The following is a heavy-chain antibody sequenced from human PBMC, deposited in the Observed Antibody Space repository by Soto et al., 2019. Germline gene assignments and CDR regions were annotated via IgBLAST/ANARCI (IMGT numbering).Heavy chain of an antibody. CDR3: ARDSTARLAWFVP. CDR1: GYTFTTYD. Sequence: QVQLVQSGAELKKPGASVKVSCKASGYTFTTYDITWVRQAPGQGLEWMGWISGYNGNTKYAQRLQGRVTMTTETSTSTAYMELRSLRSDDTAVYYCARDSTARLAWFVPWGQGTLVIVSS. V-gene: IGHV1-18*04. J-gene: IGHJ5*02. CDR2: ISGYNGNT. D-gene: IGHD6-6*01.